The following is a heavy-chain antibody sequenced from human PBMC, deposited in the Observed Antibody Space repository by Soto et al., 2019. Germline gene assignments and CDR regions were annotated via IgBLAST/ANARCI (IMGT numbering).Heavy chain of an antibody. J-gene: IGHJ6*03. Sequence: SETLSLTCTVSGGSISSYYWSWIRQPPGKGLEWIGYIYYSGSTNYNPSLKSRVTISVDTSKNQFSLKLSSVTAADTAVYYCARGGGYYYYYMDVWGKGTTVTVSS. CDR2: IYYSGST. CDR3: ARGGGYYYYYMDV. V-gene: IGHV4-59*12. CDR1: GGSISSYY.